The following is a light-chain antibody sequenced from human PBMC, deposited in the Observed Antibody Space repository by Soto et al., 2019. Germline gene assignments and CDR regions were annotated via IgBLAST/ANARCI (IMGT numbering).Light chain of an antibody. J-gene: IGKJ1*01. CDR2: GAS. Sequence: EIVMTQSPATLSVSPGERATLSCRASQSGSSNLAWYQQKPGQAPRLLIYGASTRATGIPARFSGSGSGTEFTLAISSLQSEDFAVSDCQQSNSLPPWTFGQGTQVEIK. CDR1: QSGSSN. V-gene: IGKV3-15*01. CDR3: QQSNSLPPWT.